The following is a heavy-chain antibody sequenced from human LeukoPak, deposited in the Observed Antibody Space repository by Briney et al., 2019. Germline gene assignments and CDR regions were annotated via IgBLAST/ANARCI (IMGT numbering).Heavy chain of an antibody. CDR3: AGDAGIYCSSTSCYAHFDY. Sequence: NPSETLSLTCAVSGGSISSNNWWIWVRQSPEKGLEWIGEIYHDGSTNYNPSLKSRVTISMDKSKNQLSLKLNFVTAADTAVYYCAGDAGIYCSSTSCYAHFDYWGQGTLVTVSS. CDR1: GGSISSNNW. CDR2: IYHDGST. V-gene: IGHV4-4*02. J-gene: IGHJ4*02. D-gene: IGHD2-2*01.